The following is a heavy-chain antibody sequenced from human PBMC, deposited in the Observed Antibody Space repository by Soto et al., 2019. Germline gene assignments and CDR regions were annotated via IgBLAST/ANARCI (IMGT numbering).Heavy chain of an antibody. J-gene: IGHJ5*01. D-gene: IGHD2-15*01. CDR3: ARVPAASSWFDS. CDR1: GGSIFSSY. Sequence: SETLSLTCTVSGGSIFSSYWTWIRQPPGKGLEWIGNVYYSGSTNYNPSLKSRITISVDTSKNQFSLNLSSVTAADTAVYYCARVPAASSWFDSWGQGTLVTVSS. V-gene: IGHV4-59*01. CDR2: VYYSGST.